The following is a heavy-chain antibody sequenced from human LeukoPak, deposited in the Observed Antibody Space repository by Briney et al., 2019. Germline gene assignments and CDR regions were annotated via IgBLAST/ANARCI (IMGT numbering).Heavy chain of an antibody. Sequence: SETLSLTCTVSGDSISSYYWSWIRQPPGKGLEWIGHIYYSGSTNYNPSLKSRVTISVDTSKKQFSLKLSSVTAADTAVYYCASLTAMVLNFDYWGQGTLVTVSS. D-gene: IGHD5-18*01. CDR1: GDSISSYY. V-gene: IGHV4-59*01. CDR3: ASLTAMVLNFDY. J-gene: IGHJ4*02. CDR2: IYYSGST.